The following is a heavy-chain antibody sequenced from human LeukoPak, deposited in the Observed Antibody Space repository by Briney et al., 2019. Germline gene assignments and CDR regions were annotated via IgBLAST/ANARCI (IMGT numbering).Heavy chain of an antibody. CDR3: ARNTHWGLDY. Sequence: SQTLSLTRAISGDSVSTNSAGWHWVRQSPSRGLEWLGRTYCRSKCFNDYAVSVKSRITINPDTSKNQFSLQLNSVTPEDTAVYYCARNTHWGLDYWGQGTLVTVSS. CDR1: GDSVSTNSAG. J-gene: IGHJ4*02. CDR2: TYCRSKCFN. D-gene: IGHD7-27*01. V-gene: IGHV6-1*01.